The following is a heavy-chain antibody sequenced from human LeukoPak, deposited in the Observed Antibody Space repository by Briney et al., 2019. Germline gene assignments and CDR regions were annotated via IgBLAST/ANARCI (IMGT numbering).Heavy chain of an antibody. V-gene: IGHV3-21*01. J-gene: IGHJ3*02. D-gene: IGHD6-13*01. CDR1: GFTFSSYS. Sequence: PGRSLRLSCAASGFTFSSYSMNWVRQAPGKGLEWVSSISSSSSYIYYADSVKGRFTISRDNAKNSLYLQMNSLRAEDTAVYYCARDVGSSSWHDAFDIWGQGTMVTVSS. CDR2: ISSSSSYI. CDR3: ARDVGSSSWHDAFDI.